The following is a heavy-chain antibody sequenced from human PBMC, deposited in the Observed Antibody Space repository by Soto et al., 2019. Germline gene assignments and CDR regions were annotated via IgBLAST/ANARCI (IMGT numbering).Heavy chain of an antibody. D-gene: IGHD3-3*01. CDR3: APARWIDFWSALAV. CDR2: ISWHSAAR. CDR1: GFTFDDFA. Sequence: DLVESGGGLVHPGRSLRLSCAASGFTFDDFAMHWVRQAPGKGREWVSGISWHSAARGYADSVRGRFTISRDNAKNSLYLQMASLGPEDTALYYCAPARWIDFWSALAVWGKGTAAPASS. J-gene: IGHJ6*04. V-gene: IGHV3-9*01.